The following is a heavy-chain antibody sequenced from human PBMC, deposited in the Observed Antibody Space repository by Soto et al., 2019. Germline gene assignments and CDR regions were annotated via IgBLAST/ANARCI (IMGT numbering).Heavy chain of an antibody. Sequence: GGSLRLSCAASGFTFSSYAMSWVRQAPGKGLGWVSAISGSGGSTYYADSVKGRFTISRDNSKNTLYLQMNSLRAEDTAVYYCASRSALGYYGSGSYSTPALSSMDVWGQGTTVTVSS. J-gene: IGHJ6*02. CDR1: GFTFSSYA. CDR3: ASRSALGYYGSGSYSTPALSSMDV. D-gene: IGHD3-10*01. V-gene: IGHV3-23*01. CDR2: ISGSGGST.